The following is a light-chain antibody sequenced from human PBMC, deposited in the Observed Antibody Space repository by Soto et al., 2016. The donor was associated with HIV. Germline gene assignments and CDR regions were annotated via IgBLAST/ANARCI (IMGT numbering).Light chain of an antibody. CDR2: DDS. CDR3: QVWDVSSDHVV. CDR1: SLRNYY. J-gene: IGLJ2*01. V-gene: IGLV3-21*02. Sequence: SSELTQDPAVSVALGQTVRITCQGDSLRNYYASWYQQKPGQAPVLVVYDDSDRPSGIPERFSGSNSGNTATLTISRVEAGDEADYYCQVWDVSSDHVVFGGGTKLTVL.